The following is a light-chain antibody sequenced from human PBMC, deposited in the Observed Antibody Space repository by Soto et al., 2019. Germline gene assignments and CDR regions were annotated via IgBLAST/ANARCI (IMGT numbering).Light chain of an antibody. Sequence: PGARATLSCRASQSVVSYLAWYQQKPGQAPRLLIYGVSSRATGVPDRFSGSGTGTDFTLTISRLEPEDFAVYYCHQYARSPPYTFGQGTKLEIK. CDR1: QSVVSY. J-gene: IGKJ2*01. CDR2: GVS. V-gene: IGKV3-20*01. CDR3: HQYARSPPYT.